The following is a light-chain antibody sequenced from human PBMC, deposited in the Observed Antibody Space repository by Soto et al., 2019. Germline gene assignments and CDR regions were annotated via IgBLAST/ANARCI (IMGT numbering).Light chain of an antibody. CDR3: QQYNTYPET. J-gene: IGKJ1*01. V-gene: IGKV1-5*01. CDR2: DAS. Sequence: DIQMTQSPSTLSASVGDRVTITCRASQSISSWLAWYQQKPGKAPELLIYDASSLESGVPSRFSGSGSGTEFTLTISSLQPDDFATYYCQQYNTYPETFGQGTKVEIK. CDR1: QSISSW.